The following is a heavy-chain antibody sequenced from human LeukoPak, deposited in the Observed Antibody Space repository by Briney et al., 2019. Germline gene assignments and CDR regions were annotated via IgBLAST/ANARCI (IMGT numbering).Heavy chain of an antibody. V-gene: IGHV3-74*01. CDR3: ARVGGGETARSDVFDI. J-gene: IGHJ3*02. CDR2: INSDGRST. Sequence: GGSLRLSCAASGFTFSSYWMHWVRQAPGKGLVWVSRINSDGRSTSYADSVKGRFTISRDNAKNTVYLQMNSLRAEDTAVYYCARVGGGETARSDVFDIWDQGTMVTVSS. D-gene: IGHD2-21*01. CDR1: GFTFSSYW.